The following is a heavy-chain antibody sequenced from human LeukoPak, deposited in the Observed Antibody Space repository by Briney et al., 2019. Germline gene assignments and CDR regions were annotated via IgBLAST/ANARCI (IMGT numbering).Heavy chain of an antibody. D-gene: IGHD6-19*01. J-gene: IGHJ4*02. CDR1: GFTFSSYA. CDR2: ISGSGGST. Sequence: GGSLRHSCAASGFTFSSYAMSWVRQAPGKGLEWVSVISGSGGSTYYADSVKGRFIISRDNSKNTLYLQMNSLRAEDTAVYYCAKHPYSSGWYNFDYWGQGTLVTVSS. CDR3: AKHPYSSGWYNFDY. V-gene: IGHV3-23*01.